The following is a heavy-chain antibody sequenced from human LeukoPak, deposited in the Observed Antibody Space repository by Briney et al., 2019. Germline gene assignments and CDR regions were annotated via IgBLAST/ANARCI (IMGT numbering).Heavy chain of an antibody. Sequence: SQTLSLTCTVSGGSISSGGYYWSWIRQPPGKGLEWIGYIYHSGSTYYTPSLQSRVTISVDRSKNQFSLKLSSVTAADTAVYYCARAQQGKTFDFWSGYYWGQGTLVTVSS. CDR1: GGSISSGGYY. CDR3: ARAQQGKTFDFWSGYY. V-gene: IGHV4-30-2*01. J-gene: IGHJ4*02. CDR2: IYHSGST. D-gene: IGHD3-3*01.